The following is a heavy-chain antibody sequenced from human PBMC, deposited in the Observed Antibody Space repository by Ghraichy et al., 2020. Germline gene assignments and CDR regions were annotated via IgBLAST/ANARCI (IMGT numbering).Heavy chain of an antibody. J-gene: IGHJ6*02. Sequence: ASVKVSCKASGYTFTSYGISWVRQAPGQGLEWMGWISAYNGNTNYAQKLQGRVTMTTDTSTSTAYMELRSLRSDDTAVYYCARDNIVVVPVLPPYYYGMDVWGQGTTVTVSS. V-gene: IGHV1-18*04. CDR1: GYTFTSYG. D-gene: IGHD2-2*01. CDR2: ISAYNGNT. CDR3: ARDNIVVVPVLPPYYYGMDV.